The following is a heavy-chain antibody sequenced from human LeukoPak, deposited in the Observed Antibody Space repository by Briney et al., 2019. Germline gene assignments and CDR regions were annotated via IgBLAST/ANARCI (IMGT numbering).Heavy chain of an antibody. D-gene: IGHD6-19*01. CDR3: ASRSSGWYGHGSDP. J-gene: IGHJ5*02. CDR1: GGSISSGSYY. CDR2: IYTSGST. V-gene: IGHV4-61*02. Sequence: PSETLSLTCTVSGGSISSGSYYWSWIRQPAGKGLEWIGRIYTSGSTNYNPSLKSRVTISVDTSKNQFSLKLSSVTAADTAVYYCASRSSGWYGHGSDPWGQGTLVTVSS.